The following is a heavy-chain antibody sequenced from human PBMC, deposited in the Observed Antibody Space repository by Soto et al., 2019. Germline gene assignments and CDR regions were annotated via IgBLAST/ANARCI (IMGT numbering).Heavy chain of an antibody. V-gene: IGHV1-69*08. CDR3: ARDSPIGSTFSGYDAIDY. CDR1: GVTFSNDI. Sequence: QVQLVQSGAEVKKPGSSVKVSCKASGVTFSNDIITWVRQAPGQGLEWMGRIIPLLDIANYAQKFQGRVTMTADKSTSTAYMELNSLRSEDTAVYYCARDSPIGSTFSGYDAIDYWGQGTLVTVSS. CDR2: IIPLLDIA. J-gene: IGHJ4*02. D-gene: IGHD5-12*01.